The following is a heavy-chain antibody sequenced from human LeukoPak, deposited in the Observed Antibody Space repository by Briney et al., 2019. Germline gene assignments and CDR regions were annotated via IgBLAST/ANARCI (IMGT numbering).Heavy chain of an antibody. Sequence: GGSLRLSCAASGFTFSSYSMIWVRQAPGKGLEWVSSISSDSTYIYYADSVKGRFTISRDNAENSMYLQMNSLRAEDTAVYFCGRGGTRQPYDYGGQGTLVTVSS. CDR3: GRGGTRQPYDY. D-gene: IGHD3-10*01. J-gene: IGHJ4*02. CDR2: ISSDSTYI. CDR1: GFTFSSYS. V-gene: IGHV3-21*01.